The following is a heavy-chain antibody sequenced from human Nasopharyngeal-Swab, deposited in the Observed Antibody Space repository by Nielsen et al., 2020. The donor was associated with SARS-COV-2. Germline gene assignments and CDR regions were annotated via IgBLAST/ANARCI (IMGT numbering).Heavy chain of an antibody. CDR3: ARTGGVLRFLEWLPNWFDP. Sequence: GGSLRLSCAASGFTFSDYYMSWIRQAPGKGLEWVSYISSSSSYTNCADSVKGRFTISRDNAKNSLYLQMNSLRAEDTAVYYCARTGGVLRFLEWLPNWFDPWGQGTLVTVSS. V-gene: IGHV3-11*06. J-gene: IGHJ5*02. D-gene: IGHD3-3*01. CDR2: ISSSSSYT. CDR1: GFTFSDYY.